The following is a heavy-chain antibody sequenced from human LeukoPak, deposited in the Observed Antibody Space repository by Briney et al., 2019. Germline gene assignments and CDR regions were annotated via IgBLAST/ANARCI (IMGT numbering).Heavy chain of an antibody. CDR1: GYTFTSYG. J-gene: IGHJ4*02. D-gene: IGHD1-1*01. CDR2: ISAYNGNT. V-gene: IGHV1-18*01. Sequence: ASVKVSCKASGYTFTSYGISWVRRAPGQGLEWMGWISAYNGNTNYAQKLQGRVTMTTDTSTSTAYMELRSLRSDDTAVYYCARDLVKLERTNTFDYWGQGTLVTVSS. CDR3: ARDLVKLERTNTFDY.